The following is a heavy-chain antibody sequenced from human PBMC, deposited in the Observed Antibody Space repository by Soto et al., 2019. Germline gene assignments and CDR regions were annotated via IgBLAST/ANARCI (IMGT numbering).Heavy chain of an antibody. CDR1: GGSFSGYY. V-gene: IGHV4-34*01. Sequence: ETLSLTCAVYGGSFSGYYWSWIRQPPGKGLEWIGEINHSGSTNYNPSLKSRVTISVDTSKNQFSLKLSSVTAADTAVYYFARARLLWFGELSNYGMDVWGQGTTVTVSS. CDR3: ARARLLWFGELSNYGMDV. J-gene: IGHJ6*02. CDR2: INHSGST. D-gene: IGHD3-10*01.